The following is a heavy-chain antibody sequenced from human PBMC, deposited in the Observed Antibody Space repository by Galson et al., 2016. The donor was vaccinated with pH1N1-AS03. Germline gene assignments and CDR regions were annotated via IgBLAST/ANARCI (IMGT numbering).Heavy chain of an antibody. CDR2: IDLSDSYT. Sequence: QSGAEVTKPGESLRISCKASGDSFTGYWINWVRQMPGKGLEWMGRIDLSDSYTNYSPSFQGHDTISADKSIATAYLQWNSLKASDTAVYYCAAYSSGSSPFDYWGQGTLVTVSS. V-gene: IGHV5-10-1*01. J-gene: IGHJ4*02. D-gene: IGHD3-10*01. CDR1: GDSFTGYW. CDR3: AAYSSGSSPFDY.